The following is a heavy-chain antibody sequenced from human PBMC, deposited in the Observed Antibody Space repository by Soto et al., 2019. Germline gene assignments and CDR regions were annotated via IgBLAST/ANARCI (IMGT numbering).Heavy chain of an antibody. CDR3: VKQPGPGRYYNVGSGGNIDH. J-gene: IGHJ4*02. Sequence: PGGSLRLSCDASGFTFYNYGMHWFRQAPGKGLEWVIVISFDGRNTDYADSVKGRFTISRDNSKNTVYLQMTSLRAEDTAVYYCVKQPGPGRYYNVGSGGNIDHWCQGTVVTIYS. CDR1: GFTFYNYG. D-gene: IGHD3-10*01. CDR2: ISFDGRNT. V-gene: IGHV3-30*18.